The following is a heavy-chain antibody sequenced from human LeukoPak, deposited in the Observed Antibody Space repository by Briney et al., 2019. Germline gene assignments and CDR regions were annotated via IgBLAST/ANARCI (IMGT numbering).Heavy chain of an antibody. V-gene: IGHV3-23*01. CDR2: ISGSGGGT. Sequence: GGSLRLSCAASGFTFSNYVLGWVRQAPGKGLQWVSAISGSGGGTYYADSVKGRITISRDNSKNTLYLQMNSLRAEDTAVYYCARDRGYAFDIWGQGTMVIVSS. CDR1: GFTFSNYV. J-gene: IGHJ3*02. CDR3: ARDRGYAFDI. D-gene: IGHD5-24*01.